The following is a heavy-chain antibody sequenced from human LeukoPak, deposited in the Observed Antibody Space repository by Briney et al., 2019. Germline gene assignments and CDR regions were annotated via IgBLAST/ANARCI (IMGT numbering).Heavy chain of an antibody. J-gene: IGHJ4*02. CDR3: ARDPNREWLVQDY. CDR2: ISYDGSNK. D-gene: IGHD6-19*01. CDR1: GFTFSSYA. Sequence: GGSLRLSCAASGFTFSSYAMHWVRQAPGKGLEWVAVISYDGSNKYYADSVKGRFTISRDNSKNMLYLQMNSLRAEDTAVYYCARDPNREWLVQDYWGQGTLVTVSS. V-gene: IGHV3-30*04.